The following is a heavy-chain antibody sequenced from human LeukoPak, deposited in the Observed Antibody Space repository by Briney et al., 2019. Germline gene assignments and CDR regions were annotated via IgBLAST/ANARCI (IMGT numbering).Heavy chain of an antibody. CDR2: IHQDGSET. CDR3: ANTVGHYSHN. CDR1: GFXFTKYW. D-gene: IGHD4-11*01. V-gene: IGHV3-7*05. J-gene: IGHJ4*02. Sequence: PGGSLRLSCAASGFXFTKYWMAWVRQAPAKGLEWVASIHQDGSETHSIDSGRFTISRDNAKNSLYLQMNSLRDEDTAVYYCANTVGHYSHNWGQGTLVTVSS.